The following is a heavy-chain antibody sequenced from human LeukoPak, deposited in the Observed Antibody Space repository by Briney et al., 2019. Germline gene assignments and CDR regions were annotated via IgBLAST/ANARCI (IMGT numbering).Heavy chain of an antibody. CDR3: AKSRSAYYYYYMDV. Sequence: PGGSLRLSCAASGFTFSSYAMSWVRRAPGRGLEWVSGITTSGGSASYADSVKGRFTISRDNSKNTLYLQMNSLRAEDTAVYYCAKSRSAYYYYYMDVWGKGTTVTVSS. CDR1: GFTFSSYA. J-gene: IGHJ6*03. V-gene: IGHV3-23*01. CDR2: ITTSGGSA.